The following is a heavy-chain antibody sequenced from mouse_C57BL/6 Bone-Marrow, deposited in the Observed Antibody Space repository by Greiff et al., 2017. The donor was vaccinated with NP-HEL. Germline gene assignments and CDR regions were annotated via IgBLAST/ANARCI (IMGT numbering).Heavy chain of an antibody. V-gene: IGHV5-6*01. J-gene: IGHJ1*03. CDR2: ISSGGSYT. Sequence: EVKLMESGGDLVKPGGSLKLSCAASGFTFSSYGLSWVRQTPDKRLEWVATISSGGSYTSYPDSVKGRFTISRDNAKHTLYLQMSSLKSEDTAMYYCARQNYYGSSYGWYFDVWGTGTTVTVSS. CDR3: ARQNYYGSSYGWYFDV. CDR1: GFTFSSYG. D-gene: IGHD1-1*01.